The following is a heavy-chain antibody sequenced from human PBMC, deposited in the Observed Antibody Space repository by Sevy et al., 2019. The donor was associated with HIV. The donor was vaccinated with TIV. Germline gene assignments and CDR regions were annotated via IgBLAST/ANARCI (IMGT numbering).Heavy chain of an antibody. Sequence: GGSLRLSCAAAGFTFSSYAMNWVRQAPGKGLEWVASISGSGGSTYYADSVKGRFTISRDNSKNTLFLQMNSLRAEDTAIYYCVKDLMRGSASGSYAFDYWGQGTLVTVSS. CDR3: VKDLMRGSASGSYAFDY. V-gene: IGHV3-23*01. D-gene: IGHD3-10*01. CDR1: GFTFSSYA. J-gene: IGHJ4*02. CDR2: ISGSGGST.